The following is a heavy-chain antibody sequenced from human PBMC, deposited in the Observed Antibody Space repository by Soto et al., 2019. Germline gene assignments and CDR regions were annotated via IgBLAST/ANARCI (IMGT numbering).Heavy chain of an antibody. CDR1: NGSVSSHSYY. J-gene: IGHJ6*02. Sequence: SEPLSLTCTVSNGSVSSHSYYWSWIRQPPGKGLEWIGYIYYSGSTYYNPSLKSQVTISVDTSKNQFSLKLRSVTAADTAVYYCARTYCSSASCYGLYYFGMDVWGQGTTVTVSS. D-gene: IGHD2-2*01. CDR2: IYYSGST. V-gene: IGHV4-61*01. CDR3: ARTYCSSASCYGLYYFGMDV.